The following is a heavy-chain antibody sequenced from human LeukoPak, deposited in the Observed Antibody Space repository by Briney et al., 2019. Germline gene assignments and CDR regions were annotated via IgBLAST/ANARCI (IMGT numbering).Heavy chain of an antibody. D-gene: IGHD2-21*01. CDR3: VKDPRDTYGTNWFVS. CDR1: GFSFGNYA. CDR2: ISGTGGAT. V-gene: IGHV3-23*01. Sequence: GGSLRLSCVASGFSFGNYAMSWVRQAPGRGLQWVSQISGTGGATWYAGFVRDRFTISRDNSKKTLYLQMSGLRVEDTAMYYCVKDPRDTYGTNWFVSWGQGTLLIVSS. J-gene: IGHJ5*01.